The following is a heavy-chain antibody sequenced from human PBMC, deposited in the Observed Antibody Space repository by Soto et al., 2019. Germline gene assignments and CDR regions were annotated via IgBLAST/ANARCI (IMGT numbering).Heavy chain of an antibody. D-gene: IGHD3-10*01. CDR1: GFTFSSHW. J-gene: IGHJ4*02. Sequence: EVQLEESGGGLVQPGGSLRLSCVVSGFTFSSHWMSWVRQAPGKGLEWVATIKDDGTEKYYVDSVKGRFTISRDNAKNSQHLQMSSLRGEDTGVDYCTPRGGGWGQGTLVTVSS. CDR3: TPRGGG. CDR2: IKDDGTEK. V-gene: IGHV3-7*01.